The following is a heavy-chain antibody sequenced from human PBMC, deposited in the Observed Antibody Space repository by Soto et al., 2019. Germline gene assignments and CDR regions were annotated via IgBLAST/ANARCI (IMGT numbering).Heavy chain of an antibody. V-gene: IGHV3-49*03. D-gene: IGHD3-3*01. Sequence: PGGSLRLSCTASGFTFGDYAMSWFRQAPGKGLEWVGFIRSKAYGGTTEYAASVKGRFTISRDDSKSIAYLQMNSLKTEDTAVYYCTRGSTLREYYDFWSGYRKRDAFDIWGQGTMVTVSS. CDR3: TRGSTLREYYDFWSGYRKRDAFDI. J-gene: IGHJ3*02. CDR1: GFTFGDYA. CDR2: IRSKAYGGTT.